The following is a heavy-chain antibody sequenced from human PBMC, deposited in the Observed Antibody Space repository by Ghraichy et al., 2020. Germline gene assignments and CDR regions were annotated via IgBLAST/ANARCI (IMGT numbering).Heavy chain of an antibody. CDR2: INHSGST. D-gene: IGHD6-19*01. V-gene: IGHV4-34*01. CDR1: GGSFSGYY. Sequence: ESLNISCAVYGGSFSGYYWSWIRQPPGKGLEWIGEINHSGSTNYNPSLKSRVTISVDTSKNQFSLKLSSVTAADTAVYYCARGPEISSGWRPHYYYYMDVWGKGTTVTVSS. CDR3: ARGPEISSGWRPHYYYYMDV. J-gene: IGHJ6*03.